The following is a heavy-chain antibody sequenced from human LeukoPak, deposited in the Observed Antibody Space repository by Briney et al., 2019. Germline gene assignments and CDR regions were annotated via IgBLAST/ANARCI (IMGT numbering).Heavy chain of an antibody. CDR3: ARADRSGYYSY. J-gene: IGHJ4*02. Sequence: GGSLRLSCAASGFTFSTSDMHWVRQSTGKGLEWVSAIGTVGDTYYPGSVKGRFTISRENAKNSLYLRMNSLRAGDTAVYYCARADRSGYYSYWGQGTLVTVSS. CDR1: GFTFSTSD. D-gene: IGHD3-22*01. V-gene: IGHV3-13*01. CDR2: IGTVGDT.